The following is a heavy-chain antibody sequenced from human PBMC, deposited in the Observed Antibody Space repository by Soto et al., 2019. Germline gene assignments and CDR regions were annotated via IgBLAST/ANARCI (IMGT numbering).Heavy chain of an antibody. V-gene: IGHV3-11*06. Sequence: PGGSLRLSCAASGFTLSIYNMHWIRQAPGKGLEWVSYISSSSSCTNYADSVKGRFTISRDNAKNSLYLQMNSLRAEDTAVYYCARTPDCTNGVCSAGFDYWGQGTLVTVSS. CDR1: GFTLSIYN. CDR3: ARTPDCTNGVCSAGFDY. D-gene: IGHD2-8*01. CDR2: ISSSSSCT. J-gene: IGHJ4*02.